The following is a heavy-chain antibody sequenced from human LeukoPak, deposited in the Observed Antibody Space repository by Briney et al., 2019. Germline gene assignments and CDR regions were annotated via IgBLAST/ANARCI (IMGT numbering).Heavy chain of an antibody. Sequence: GASVKVSCKASGYTFTSYAMHWVRQAPGQRLEWMGWINAGNGNTKYSQKFQGRVTITRDTSASTAYMELSSLRSEDTAVYYCARDRYYYDSSGYTPHFLDYWGQGTLVTVSS. J-gene: IGHJ4*02. CDR1: GYTFTSYA. D-gene: IGHD3-22*01. CDR3: ARDRYYYDSSGYTPHFLDY. CDR2: INAGNGNT. V-gene: IGHV1-3*01.